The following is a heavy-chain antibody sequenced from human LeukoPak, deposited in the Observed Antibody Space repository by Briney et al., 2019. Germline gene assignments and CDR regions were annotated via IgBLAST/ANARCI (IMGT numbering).Heavy chain of an antibody. J-gene: IGHJ3*01. CDR2: TYDSKTT. CDR1: GDAINAGHH. D-gene: IGHD4-11*01. CDR3: ARGPNTAGNYRAFDL. V-gene: IGHV4-38-2*02. Sequence: PSETLSLTCTVSGDAINAGHHWAWIRQSPGKGLEWIGSTYDSKTTHYNPSLKSRVIISVDTSNNQFSLRLTSVTAADTAAYYCARGPNTAGNYRAFDLWGQGTKVTVSS.